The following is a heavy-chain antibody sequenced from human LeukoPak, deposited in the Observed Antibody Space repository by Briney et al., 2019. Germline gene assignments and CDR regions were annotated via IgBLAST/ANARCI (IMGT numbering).Heavy chain of an antibody. Sequence: GASVKVSCKASGYTFTNNYIHWVRQAPGQGLEWMGITNPSGGSTNSAQKFQGRVTITADKSTSTAYMELSSLRSEDTAVYYCARDYSGRGYCSGGSCSDGLDNWGHGTLVTVSS. CDR2: TNPSGGST. CDR3: ARDYSGRGYCSGGSCSDGLDN. V-gene: IGHV1-46*01. D-gene: IGHD2-15*01. J-gene: IGHJ4*01. CDR1: GYTFTNNY.